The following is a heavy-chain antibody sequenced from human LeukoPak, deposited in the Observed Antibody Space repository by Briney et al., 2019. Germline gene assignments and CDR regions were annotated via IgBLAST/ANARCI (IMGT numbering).Heavy chain of an antibody. Sequence: ASVKVSCKASGGTFSSYAISWVRQAPGRGLEWMGGIIPIFGTANYAQKFQGRVTITADESTSTAYMELSSLRSEDTAVYYCARVSLGNEPGSPQNYYYYGMDVWGQGTTVTVSS. CDR2: IIPIFGTA. CDR1: GGTFSSYA. CDR3: ARVSLGNEPGSPQNYYYYGMDV. J-gene: IGHJ6*02. V-gene: IGHV1-69*01.